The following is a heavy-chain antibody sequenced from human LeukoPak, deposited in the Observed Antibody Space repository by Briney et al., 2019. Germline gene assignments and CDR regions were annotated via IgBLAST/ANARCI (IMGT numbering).Heavy chain of an antibody. CDR3: ANSPNGGGFDS. CDR2: INPNSGGT. D-gene: IGHD1-1*01. J-gene: IGHJ4*02. V-gene: IGHV1-2*02. CDR1: GYTFTDYY. Sequence: GASVKVSCKASGYTFTDYYMNWVRQAPGQGLEWMGWINPNSGGTNYAQKFQGRVTMTRDTSISTAYMELSRLRSDDTAVYYCANSPNGGGFDSWGQGTLVTVSS.